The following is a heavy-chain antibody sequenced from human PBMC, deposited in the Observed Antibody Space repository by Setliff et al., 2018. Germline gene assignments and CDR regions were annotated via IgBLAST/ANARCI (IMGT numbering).Heavy chain of an antibody. CDR2: MNPNSGNT. D-gene: IGHD2-2*02. J-gene: IGHJ4*02. V-gene: IGHV1-8*03. Sequence: GASVKVSCKASAYTFTSYAMNWVRQAPGQGLEWMGWMNPNSGNTGYAQKFQGRITITRDTSASTAYMEMSSLRSEDTAVYYCARDREYCSRTSCYIDYWGQGALVTVSS. CDR3: ARDREYCSRTSCYIDY. CDR1: AYTFTSYA.